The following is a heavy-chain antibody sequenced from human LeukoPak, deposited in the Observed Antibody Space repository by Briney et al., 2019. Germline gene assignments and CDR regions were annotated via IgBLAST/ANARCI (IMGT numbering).Heavy chain of an antibody. CDR2: IYCSGST. V-gene: IGHV4-39*07. J-gene: IGHJ4*02. D-gene: IGHD6-6*01. CDR1: GGSISSSSYY. CDR3: ARVKRRIAASDY. Sequence: PSETLSLTCTVSGGSISSSSYYWGWIRQPPGKGLEWIGSIYCSGSTYYNPSLKSRVTISVDTSKNQFSLKLSSVTPADTAVYYCARVKRRIAASDYWGQGTLVTVSS.